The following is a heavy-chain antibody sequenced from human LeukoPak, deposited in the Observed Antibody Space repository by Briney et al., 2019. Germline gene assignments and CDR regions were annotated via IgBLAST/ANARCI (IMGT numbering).Heavy chain of an antibody. CDR3: ARGNYNAFDI. CDR2: IRDDGTGQ. CDR1: GFSFSDYG. J-gene: IGHJ3*02. Sequence: GGSLRLSCAASGFSFSDYGMDWGRQAPGKGLEWVSFIRDDGTGQYYADYVKGRFTISRDNSKNMLYLQLNSVRPDDTALYYCARGNYNAFDIWGQGTMVTVSS. D-gene: IGHD1-7*01. V-gene: IGHV3-30*02.